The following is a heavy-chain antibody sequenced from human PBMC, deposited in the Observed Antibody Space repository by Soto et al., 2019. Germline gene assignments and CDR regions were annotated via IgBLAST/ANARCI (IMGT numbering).Heavy chain of an antibody. V-gene: IGHV3-15*01. J-gene: IGHJ4*02. Sequence: GGSLRLSCAASGFTFSNAWMSWVRQAPGKGLEWVGRIKSKTDGGTSDYAAPVKGRFTISRDDSKNTLYLQMNSLKTEDPAVYYCTTDYYDSSGYSDDDYWGQGTLVTVSS. CDR3: TTDYYDSSGYSDDDY. D-gene: IGHD3-22*01. CDR2: IKSKTDGGTS. CDR1: GFTFSNAW.